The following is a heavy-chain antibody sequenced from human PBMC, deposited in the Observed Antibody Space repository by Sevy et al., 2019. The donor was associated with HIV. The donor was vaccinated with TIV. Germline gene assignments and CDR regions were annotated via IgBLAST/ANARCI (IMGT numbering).Heavy chain of an antibody. J-gene: IGHJ4*02. V-gene: IGHV3-30-3*01. Sequence: GGSLRLSCAASGFTFSSYAMHWVRHAPGKGLEWVAVISYDGSNKSYADSVKGRFTISRDNSKNTLYLQMNSLRAEDTAVYYCARDRGDGYKDFDYWGQGTLVTVSS. CDR3: ARDRGDGYKDFDY. CDR2: ISYDGSNK. CDR1: GFTFSSYA. D-gene: IGHD3-10*01.